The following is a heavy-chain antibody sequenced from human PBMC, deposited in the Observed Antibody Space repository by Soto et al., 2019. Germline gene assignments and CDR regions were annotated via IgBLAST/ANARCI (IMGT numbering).Heavy chain of an antibody. Sequence: GGSLRLSCAASGFTFSSYAMSWVRQAPGKGLEWVSAISGSGGSTYYADCVKGRFTISRDKSKNTLYLQISSLRAEDTAVYCCAKDRTVVVPAAIVYWGQGTLVTVSS. V-gene: IGHV3-23*01. CDR1: GFTFSSYA. D-gene: IGHD2-2*01. J-gene: IGHJ4*02. CDR2: ISGSGGST. CDR3: AKDRTVVVPAAIVY.